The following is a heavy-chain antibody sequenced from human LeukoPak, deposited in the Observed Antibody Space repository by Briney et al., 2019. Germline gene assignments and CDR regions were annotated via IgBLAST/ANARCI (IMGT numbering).Heavy chain of an antibody. CDR1: GGSISRYY. V-gene: IGHV4-4*07. CDR2: MYTSGNT. CDR3: ARVQDPDYYYYYYMDV. Sequence: PSETLSLTCSVSGGSISRYYWSWIRQPAGKGLEWIGRMYTSGNTNHNPSFKSRVTMSVDTSKNQFSLKLSSVTAADTAVYYCARVQDPDYYYYYYMDVWGKGTTVTVSS. J-gene: IGHJ6*03.